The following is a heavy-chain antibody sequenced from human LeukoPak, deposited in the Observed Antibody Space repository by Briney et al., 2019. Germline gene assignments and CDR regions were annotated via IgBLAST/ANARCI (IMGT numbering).Heavy chain of an antibody. V-gene: IGHV3-66*01. J-gene: IGHJ4*02. CDR3: ATASYSGWTASHDY. D-gene: IGHD6-25*01. Sequence: GGSLRLSRAASGFAVINNYMSWVRQAPGKGLEWVSVLYSDGSTYYLDSVKGRFTISRDNSKNTLYLQMNSLRAEDTAVYYCATASYSGWTASHDYWGQGTLVTVSS. CDR2: LYSDGST. CDR1: GFAVINNY.